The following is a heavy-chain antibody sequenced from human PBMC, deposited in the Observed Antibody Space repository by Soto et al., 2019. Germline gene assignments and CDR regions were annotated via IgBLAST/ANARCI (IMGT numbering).Heavy chain of an antibody. CDR3: ARESFSASPNFFDY. J-gene: IGHJ4*02. CDR1: GFAFGILK. CDR2: ISLSGSTI. D-gene: IGHD1-26*01. Sequence: GGSLRLSCAASGFAFGILKRNWFRRAPGKGLEWVSYISLSGSTIYYADSVKGRFTISRDDAKDSLYLEMDSLRADDTAVYYCARESFSASPNFFDYWGQGTLVTVSS. V-gene: IGHV3-48*03.